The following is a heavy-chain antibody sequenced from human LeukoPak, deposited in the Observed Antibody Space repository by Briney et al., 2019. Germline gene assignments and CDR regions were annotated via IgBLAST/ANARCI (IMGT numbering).Heavy chain of an antibody. J-gene: IGHJ4*02. Sequence: SVKVSCKASGGTFSSYAISWVRQAPGQGLEWMGRIIPILGIANYAQKFQGRVTITADKSTSTAYMELSSLRAEDTAVYYCAKSSSVTMIVVVLSNTYYFDYWGQGTLVTVSS. CDR1: GGTFSSYA. CDR2: IIPILGIA. D-gene: IGHD3-22*01. CDR3: AKSSSVTMIVVVLSNTYYFDY. V-gene: IGHV1-69*04.